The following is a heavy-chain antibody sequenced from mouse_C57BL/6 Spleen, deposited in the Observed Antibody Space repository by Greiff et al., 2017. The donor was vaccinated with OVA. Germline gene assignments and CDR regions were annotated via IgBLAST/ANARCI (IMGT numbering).Heavy chain of an antibody. CDR1: GYTFTSYW. D-gene: IGHD2-4*01. Sequence: SGAELVKPGASVKLSCKASGYTFTSYWMHWVKQRPGQGLEWIGMIHPNSGSTNYNEKFKSKATLTVDKSSSTAYMQLSSLTSEDSAVYYCASLYYDYPFAYWGQGTLVTVSA. J-gene: IGHJ3*01. CDR2: IHPNSGST. V-gene: IGHV1-64*01. CDR3: ASLYYDYPFAY.